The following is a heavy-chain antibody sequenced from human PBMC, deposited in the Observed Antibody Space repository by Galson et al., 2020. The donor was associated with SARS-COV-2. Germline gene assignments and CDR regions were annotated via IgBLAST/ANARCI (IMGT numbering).Heavy chain of an antibody. CDR2: IHPSGTT. J-gene: IGHJ2*01. CDR1: GGSISNYY. CDR3: ARQAKYQIVSHGYFDL. Sequence: SETLSLTCTVSGGSISNYYWSWIRQPPGKGLEWIGYIHPSGTTNYNPSLKNRVTISVDTSKNQFSLKLTSVTAADTAVYYCARQAKYQIVSHGYFDLWGRGTLVTVSS. V-gene: IGHV4-59*08. D-gene: IGHD2-2*01.